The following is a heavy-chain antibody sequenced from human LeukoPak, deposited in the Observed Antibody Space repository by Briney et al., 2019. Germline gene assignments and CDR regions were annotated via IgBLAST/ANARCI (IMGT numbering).Heavy chain of an antibody. D-gene: IGHD6-19*01. CDR2: ISGGGSTV. CDR1: GFSFSTYE. J-gene: IGHJ4*02. V-gene: IGHV3-48*03. Sequence: PGGSLRLSCAASGFSFSTYEMHWVRQAPGKGLEWVSDISGGGSTVYYADSVKGRFTTSRDNANNYLYLQMQSLRAEDTAVYYCSLLAVASPQDYWGQGTLVTVSS. CDR3: SLLAVASPQDY.